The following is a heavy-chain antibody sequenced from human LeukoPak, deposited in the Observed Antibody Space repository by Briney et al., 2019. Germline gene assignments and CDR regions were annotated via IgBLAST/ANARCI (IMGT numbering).Heavy chain of an antibody. CDR2: ISHSGST. CDR3: VTYYYGSSAPKRNY. CDR1: GGSFSDYF. Sequence: PSETLSLTCAVYGGSFSDYFWSWIRQPPGKGLEWIGEISHSGSTTYNPSLRSRVTISGDTSKKLFSLKLSSVTAADTAVYYCVTYYYGSSAPKRNYWGQGILVTVSS. J-gene: IGHJ4*02. V-gene: IGHV4-34*01. D-gene: IGHD3-22*01.